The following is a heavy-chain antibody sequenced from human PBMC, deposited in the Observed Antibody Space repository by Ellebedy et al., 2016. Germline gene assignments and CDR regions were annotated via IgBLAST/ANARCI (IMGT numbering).Heavy chain of an antibody. D-gene: IGHD6-19*01. J-gene: IGHJ4*02. CDR3: VKQGEWLPHLDY. CDR2: ISGSGGDT. Sequence: GGSLRLXXAASGFTFSSYAMSWVRQAPGKGLEWVSGISGSGGDTYYADSVKGRFIISRDSFKNTLFLQMDTLRAEDTAIYYCVKQGEWLPHLDYWGQGTLVTVSS. V-gene: IGHV3-23*01. CDR1: GFTFSSYA.